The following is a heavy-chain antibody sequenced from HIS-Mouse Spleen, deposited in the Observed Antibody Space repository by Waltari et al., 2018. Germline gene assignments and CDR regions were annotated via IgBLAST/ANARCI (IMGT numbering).Heavy chain of an antibody. Sequence: DVQLVESGGGLVQPGGSLILSCAASGFTLSSYRLHWVRQAPGKGLVWVSRMNSDGSSTSYADSVKGRFTISRDNAKNTLYLQMNSLRAEDTAVYYCASLYSSSLDYWGQGTLVTVSS. CDR1: GFTLSSYR. CDR3: ASLYSSSLDY. D-gene: IGHD6-13*01. V-gene: IGHV3-74*01. CDR2: MNSDGSST. J-gene: IGHJ4*02.